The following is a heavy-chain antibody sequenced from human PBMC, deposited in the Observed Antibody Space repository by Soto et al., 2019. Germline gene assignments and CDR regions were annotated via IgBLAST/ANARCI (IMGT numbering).Heavy chain of an antibody. CDR3: ERLVEMATIFDY. V-gene: IGHV4-39*01. CDR1: VGSISSSSYY. D-gene: IGHD5-12*01. CDR2: IYYSGST. J-gene: IGHJ4*02. Sequence: PSETLSLTCTVSVGSISSSSYYRGWIRQPPGKGLEWIGSIYYSGSTYYNPSLKSRVTISVETSKNQFSLKLSSVTAADTAVYYCERLVEMATIFDYWGQGTLVPVSS.